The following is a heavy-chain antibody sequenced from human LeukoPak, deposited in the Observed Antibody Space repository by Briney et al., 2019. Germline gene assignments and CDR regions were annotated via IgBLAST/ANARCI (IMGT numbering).Heavy chain of an antibody. J-gene: IGHJ4*02. V-gene: IGHV4-39*01. CDR2: IYYSGST. CDR3: ARGPPNDY. Sequence: SETLSLTCTVSGGSISSSSYYWGWIRQPPGKGLEWIGSIYYSGSTYYNPSLKSRVTISADTSKNQFSLKLSSVTAADTAVYYCARGPPNDYWGQGTLVTVSS. CDR1: GGSISSSSYY.